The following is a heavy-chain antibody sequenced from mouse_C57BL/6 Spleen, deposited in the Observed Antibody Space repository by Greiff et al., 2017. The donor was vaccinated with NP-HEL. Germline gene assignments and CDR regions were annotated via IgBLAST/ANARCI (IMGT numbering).Heavy chain of an antibody. Sequence: QVQLKQSGPELAKPGASVKISCKASGYAFSSSWMNWVKQRPGKGLEWIGRIYPGDGDTNYNGKFKGKATLTADKSSSTAYMQLSSLTSEDSAVYFCARGTLLPAYYYDYWGQGTTLTVSS. D-gene: IGHD2-1*01. CDR3: ARGTLLPAYYYDY. CDR1: GYAFSSSW. V-gene: IGHV1-82*01. CDR2: IYPGDGDT. J-gene: IGHJ2*01.